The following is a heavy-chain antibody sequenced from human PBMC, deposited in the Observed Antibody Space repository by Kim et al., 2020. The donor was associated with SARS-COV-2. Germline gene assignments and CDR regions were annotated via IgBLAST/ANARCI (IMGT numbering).Heavy chain of an antibody. CDR1: GFPFNSYD. CDR3: ARSQSGYFYGNEAFDM. D-gene: IGHD3-22*01. J-gene: IGHJ3*02. Sequence: GGSLRLSCAASGFPFNSYDMNWIRQAPGKGLEWVALLSYNEKKQNYADFAKGRFTISRDNSNNSVSLQLNNLRPGDTAVYFCARSQSGYFYGNEAFDMWGQGTLVTVSS. V-gene: IGHV3-30*03. CDR2: LSYNEKKQ.